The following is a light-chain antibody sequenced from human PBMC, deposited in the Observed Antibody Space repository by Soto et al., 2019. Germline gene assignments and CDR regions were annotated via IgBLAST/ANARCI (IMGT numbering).Light chain of an antibody. CDR3: QQYYSTPWT. Sequence: SLMTQSPASLAVSLGERATINCKSSQSVLYSSNNKNYLAWYQQKPGQPPTLLIYWASTRESGVPDRFSGSGSGTDFTLTISSLQAEDVAVYYCQQYYSTPWTFGQGTKVDIK. CDR1: QSVLYSSNNKNY. V-gene: IGKV4-1*01. CDR2: WAS. J-gene: IGKJ1*01.